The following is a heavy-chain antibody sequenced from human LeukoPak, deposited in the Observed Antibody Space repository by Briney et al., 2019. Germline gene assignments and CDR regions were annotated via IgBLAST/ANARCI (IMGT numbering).Heavy chain of an antibody. CDR1: GFTFSSYW. Sequence: SGGSLRLSCAASGFTFSSYWMHWVRHAPGKGLEWVSRINSDGSSTSYADSVKGRFTISRDNAKNTLYLQMNSLRAEDTAVYYCARQGLVNYYYYGMDVWGQGTTVTVSS. CDR3: ARQGLVNYYYYGMDV. CDR2: INSDGSST. V-gene: IGHV3-74*01. D-gene: IGHD6-19*01. J-gene: IGHJ6*02.